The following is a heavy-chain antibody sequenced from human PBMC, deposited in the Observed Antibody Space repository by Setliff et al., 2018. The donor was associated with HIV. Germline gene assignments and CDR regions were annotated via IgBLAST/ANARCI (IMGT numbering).Heavy chain of an antibody. V-gene: IGHV4-39*07. Sequence: PSETLSLTCTVSGGSISSRNFYWGWIRQPPGKGLEWIGSIAYTGSGYYNSSLKSRVTISVDTSRNECSLKLTSVTAADTAVYYCAREVRWELPQGFDHWGQGSQVTGLL. CDR3: AREVRWELPQGFDH. CDR2: IAYTGSG. CDR1: GGSISSRNFY. D-gene: IGHD1-26*01. J-gene: IGHJ4*02.